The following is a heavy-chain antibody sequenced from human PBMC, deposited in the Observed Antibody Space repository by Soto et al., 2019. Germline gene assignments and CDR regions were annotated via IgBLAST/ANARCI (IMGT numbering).Heavy chain of an antibody. J-gene: IGHJ6*02. CDR2: INPYNANT. Sequence: QVQLVQSGAEVKKPGASVKVSCKASGFTFTSYGIAWVRQAPRQGLEWMGWINPYNANTNYAQKVQGRVTMTTDSSTTTGYMELRSLRSDDTAVYYCARVVAAAPVYYGMDVWGQGTTVTVSS. D-gene: IGHD2-15*01. CDR3: ARVVAAAPVYYGMDV. V-gene: IGHV1-18*01. CDR1: GFTFTSYG.